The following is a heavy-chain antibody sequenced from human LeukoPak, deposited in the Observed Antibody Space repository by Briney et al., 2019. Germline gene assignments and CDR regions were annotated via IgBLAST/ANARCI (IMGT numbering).Heavy chain of an antibody. J-gene: IGHJ4*02. Sequence: GGSLRLSCAASGFTFSSYSMNWVRQAPGKGLEWVSSISSSSSYIYYADSVKGRFTISRDNAKNSLYLQMNSLRVGDTAVYHCARGAGSSWYFYFDYWGQGTLVTVSS. CDR1: GFTFSSYS. CDR3: ARGAGSSWYFYFDY. V-gene: IGHV3-21*04. CDR2: ISSSSSYI. D-gene: IGHD6-13*01.